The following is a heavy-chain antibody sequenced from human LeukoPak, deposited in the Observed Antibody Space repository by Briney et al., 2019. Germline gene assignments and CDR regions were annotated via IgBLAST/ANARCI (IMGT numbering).Heavy chain of an antibody. CDR2: ISDSGGST. CDR3: ATVTSTSCYGWNDY. V-gene: IGHV3-23*01. J-gene: IGHJ4*02. Sequence: GGSLRLSCAASGFTFSRYGMTWVRQAPGKGLEWVSSISDSGGSTYYADSAKGRFTISRDNSKNTLDLQMNSLRAEDTALYYCATVTSTSCYGWNDYWGQGTLVTVSS. D-gene: IGHD2-2*01. CDR1: GFTFSRYG.